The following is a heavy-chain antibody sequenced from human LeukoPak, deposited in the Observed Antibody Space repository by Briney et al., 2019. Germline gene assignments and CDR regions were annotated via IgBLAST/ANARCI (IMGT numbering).Heavy chain of an antibody. D-gene: IGHD3-3*01. J-gene: IGHJ4*02. V-gene: IGHV3-11*04. Sequence: GGSLRLSCAASGFTFSDYYMSWIRQAPGKGLEWVSYISSSGSTIYYADSVKGRFTISRDNAKNSLYLQMNSLRAEDTAVYYCAKEERITIFGVVTRPFDYWGQGTLVTASS. CDR1: GFTFSDYY. CDR3: AKEERITIFGVVTRPFDY. CDR2: ISSSGSTI.